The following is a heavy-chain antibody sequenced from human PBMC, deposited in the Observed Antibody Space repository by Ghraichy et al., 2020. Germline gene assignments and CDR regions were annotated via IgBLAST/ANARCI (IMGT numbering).Heavy chain of an antibody. D-gene: IGHD2-8*01. CDR1: GASISSGGYS. V-gene: IGHV4-31*11. Sequence: SETLSLTCAVSGASISSGGYSWSWIRQHPGKGLEWIGHIYYSGSKSYNPSLKSRLTISVDTSKNQFSLRLSSVTAADTAVYHCARVEELRDWTNGVCNQIYYFDYWRQGTLVTIS. CDR3: ARVEELRDWTNGVCNQIYYFDY. CDR2: IYYSGSK. J-gene: IGHJ4*02.